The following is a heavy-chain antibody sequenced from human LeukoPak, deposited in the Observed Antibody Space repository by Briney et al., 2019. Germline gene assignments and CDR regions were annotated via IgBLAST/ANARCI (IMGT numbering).Heavy chain of an antibody. CDR2: IIPIFGTA. CDR3: ARELTLQQWLVPGAFDI. V-gene: IGHV1-69*05. J-gene: IGHJ3*02. CDR1: GGTFSSYA. Sequence: SVKVSCKASGGTFSSYAISLVRQAPGQGLEWMGGIIPIFGTANYAQKFQGRVTITTDESTSTAYMELSSLRSEDTPVYYCARELTLQQWLVPGAFDIWGQGTMVTVSS. D-gene: IGHD6-19*01.